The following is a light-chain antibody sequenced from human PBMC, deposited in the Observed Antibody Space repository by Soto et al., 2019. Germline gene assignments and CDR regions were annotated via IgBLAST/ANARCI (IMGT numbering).Light chain of an antibody. CDR1: SGDVGGYKY. J-gene: IGLJ2*01. CDR3: SSYTSSTNVV. CDR2: EVS. V-gene: IGLV2-14*01. Sequence: QSALTQPAAVSGSPGQSITISCTGSSGDVGGYKYVSWYQQHPGKAPKLMIYEVSNRPSGVSDRFSGSKSGNTASLTISGLQAEDEADYYCSSYTSSTNVVFGGGTKLTVL.